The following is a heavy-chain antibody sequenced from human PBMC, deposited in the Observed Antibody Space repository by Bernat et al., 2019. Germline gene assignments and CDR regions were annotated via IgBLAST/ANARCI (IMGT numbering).Heavy chain of an antibody. J-gene: IGHJ4*02. Sequence: EVHVVESGGGLVQPGGPLRLSCSASRFSFSGFSMHLVRQAPGKGLEYVSAIGPDGVGTWYADSVKGRFTISRDNSKNTLYLQMTSLRPDDTALYYCVNDLHAVVFNWGQGAQVTVSS. CDR2: IGPDGVGT. CDR3: VNDLHAVVFN. CDR1: RFSFSGFS. D-gene: IGHD2-21*01. V-gene: IGHV3-64D*08.